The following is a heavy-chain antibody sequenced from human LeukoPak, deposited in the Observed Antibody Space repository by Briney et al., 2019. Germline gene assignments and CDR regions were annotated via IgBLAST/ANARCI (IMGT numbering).Heavy chain of an antibody. D-gene: IGHD1-26*01. CDR3: ARRTEVWKSYGSYYYYMDV. CDR1: GFTFSSYD. V-gene: IGHV3-48*01. Sequence: GGSLRLSCAGSGFTFSSYDMNWVRQAPGKGLEWVSYISSGSSSIDYADSVKGRFTVSRDNAKNSLYLQMNSLRVEDTAVYYCARRTEVWKSYGSYYYYMDVWGKGTTVTVSS. CDR2: ISSGSSSI. J-gene: IGHJ6*03.